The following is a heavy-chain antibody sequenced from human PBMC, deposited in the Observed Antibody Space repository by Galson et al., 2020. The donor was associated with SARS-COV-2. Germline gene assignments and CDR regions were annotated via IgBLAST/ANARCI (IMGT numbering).Heavy chain of an antibody. CDR2: IYYSGST. D-gene: IGHD3-10*01. Sequence: SETLSLTFTVSGGSISSSSYYWGWIRQPPGKGLEWIGSIYYSGSTYYNPSLKSRVTISVDTSKNQFSLKLSSVTAADTAVYYCARGYYYGSGSYYIPSYYYYAMGVWGQGTSVTVS. CDR1: GGSISSSSYY. CDR3: ARGYYYGSGSYYIPSYYYYAMGV. V-gene: IGHV4-39*01. J-gene: IGHJ6*02.